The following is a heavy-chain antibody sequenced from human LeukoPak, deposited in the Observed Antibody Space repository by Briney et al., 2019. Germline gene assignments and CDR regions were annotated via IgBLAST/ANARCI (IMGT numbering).Heavy chain of an antibody. CDR3: ASRGAYSSNWWVWFDP. Sequence: PSETLSLTCAVYGGSFSGYYWSWIRQPPGKGLEWIGEINHSGSTNYNPSLKSRVTISVGTSKNQFSLTLTSVTAADTAVYYCASRGAYSSNWWVWFDPWGQGTLVTVSS. CDR1: GGSFSGYY. CDR2: INHSGST. J-gene: IGHJ5*02. D-gene: IGHD6-13*01. V-gene: IGHV4-34*01.